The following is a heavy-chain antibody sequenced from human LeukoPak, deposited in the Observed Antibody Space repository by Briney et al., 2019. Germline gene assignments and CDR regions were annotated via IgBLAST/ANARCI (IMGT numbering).Heavy chain of an antibody. Sequence: GGSLRLSCAASGFTFSSYAMSWVRQAPGKGLEWVSAISGSGGSTYYADSVKGRFTISRDNSKNTLYLQMNSLRAEDTAVYYCARGKGYYDSSGYRNWFDPWGQGTLVTVSS. CDR3: ARGKGYYDSSGYRNWFDP. CDR1: GFTFSSYA. J-gene: IGHJ5*02. D-gene: IGHD3-22*01. V-gene: IGHV3-23*01. CDR2: ISGSGGST.